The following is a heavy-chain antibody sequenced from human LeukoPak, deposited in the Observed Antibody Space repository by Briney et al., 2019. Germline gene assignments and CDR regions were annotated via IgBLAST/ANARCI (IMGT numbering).Heavy chain of an antibody. Sequence: GGSLRLSCVTSGFIFRNYAMHWIRQTPGKGLEWVAVIFYDGTIQYYADSVKGRFTISRDNSKNTVYLQMSSLRAEDTAVYYCAKDGTYYYDSSGAWGQGTLVTVSS. CDR3: AKDGTYYYDSSGA. J-gene: IGHJ5*02. V-gene: IGHV3-30*04. CDR1: GFIFRNYA. CDR2: IFYDGTIQ. D-gene: IGHD3-22*01.